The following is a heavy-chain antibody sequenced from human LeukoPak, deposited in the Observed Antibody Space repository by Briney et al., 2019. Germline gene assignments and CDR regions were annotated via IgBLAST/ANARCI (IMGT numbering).Heavy chain of an antibody. D-gene: IGHD3-22*01. Sequence: GASVKVSCKASGYTFTSYDINWVRQATGQGLEWMGWMNPNSGNTGYAQKFQGRVTITRNTSISTAYMELSSLRSEDTAVYYCARENAGDSSGSHYFDYWGQGTLVSVSS. CDR1: GYTFTSYD. CDR2: MNPNSGNT. CDR3: ARENAGDSSGSHYFDY. V-gene: IGHV1-8*03. J-gene: IGHJ4*02.